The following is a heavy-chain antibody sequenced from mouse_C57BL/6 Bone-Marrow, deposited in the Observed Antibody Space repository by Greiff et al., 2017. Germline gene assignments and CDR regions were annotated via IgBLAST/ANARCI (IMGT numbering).Heavy chain of an antibody. D-gene: IGHD2-5*01. J-gene: IGHJ1*03. V-gene: IGHV1-75*01. Sequence: VKLMESGPELVKPGASVKISCKASGYTFTDYYINWVKQRPGQGLEWIGWIFPGSGSTYYNEKFKGKAKLTVDKSSSTAYMLLSSLTSEDSAVYFCAGSNNDWYFDVWGTGTTVTVSS. CDR2: IFPGSGST. CDR1: GYTFTDYY. CDR3: AGSNNDWYFDV.